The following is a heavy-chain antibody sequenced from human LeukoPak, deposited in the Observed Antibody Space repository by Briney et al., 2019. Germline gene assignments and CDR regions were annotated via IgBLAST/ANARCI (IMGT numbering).Heavy chain of an antibody. CDR2: IYYSGST. Sequence: SETLSLTCTVSGGSISSGGYYWSWIRQHPGKGLEWIGYIYYSGSTYYNPSLKSRVTVSVDTSKNQFSLKLSSVTAADTAVYYCAREGIAAAGIVYWGQGTLVTVSS. D-gene: IGHD6-13*01. V-gene: IGHV4-31*03. J-gene: IGHJ4*02. CDR1: GGSISSGGYY. CDR3: AREGIAAAGIVY.